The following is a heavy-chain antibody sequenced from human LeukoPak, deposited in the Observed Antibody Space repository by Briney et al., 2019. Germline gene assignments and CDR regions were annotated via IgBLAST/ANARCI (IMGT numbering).Heavy chain of an antibody. CDR3: ARLLNTYYDFWSGPTQSWYFDY. J-gene: IGHJ4*02. CDR2: IYYSGST. V-gene: IGHV4-39*01. Sequence: SETLSLTCTVSGGSISSSSYYWGWIRQPPGKGLEWIGRIYYSGSTYYNPSLKSRVTISVDTSKNQFSLKLSSVTAADTAVYYCARLLNTYYDFWSGPTQSWYFDYWGQGTLVTVSS. CDR1: GGSISSSSYY. D-gene: IGHD3-3*01.